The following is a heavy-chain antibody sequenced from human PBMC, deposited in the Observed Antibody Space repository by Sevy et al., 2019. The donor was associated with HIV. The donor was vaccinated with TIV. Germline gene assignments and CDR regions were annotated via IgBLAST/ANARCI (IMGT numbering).Heavy chain of an antibody. V-gene: IGHV3-23*01. Sequence: GGSLRLSCAASGFTFSSYAMSWVRQAPGKGLEWVSAISGSGGSTYYADSVKGRFTISRDNSKNTLYLQMNSLRAEDTAVYYCAKGLYVCAAAGFPFDYWGQGTLVTDSS. CDR1: GFTFSSYA. CDR2: ISGSGGST. J-gene: IGHJ4*02. D-gene: IGHD6-13*01. CDR3: AKGLYVCAAAGFPFDY.